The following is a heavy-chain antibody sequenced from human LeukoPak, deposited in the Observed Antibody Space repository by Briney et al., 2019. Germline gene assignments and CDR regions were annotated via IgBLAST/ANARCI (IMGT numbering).Heavy chain of an antibody. CDR3: AQKGYCSGGSCYFY. V-gene: IGHV3-23*01. CDR2: ISGSGGST. Sequence: GGSLRLSCAASGFTFSSYGMSWVRQAPGKGLEWVSAISGSGGSTYYADSVKGRFTISRDNSKNTLYLQMNSLRAEDTAVYYCAQKGYCSGGSCYFYWGQGTLVTVSS. J-gene: IGHJ4*02. CDR1: GFTFSSYG. D-gene: IGHD2-15*01.